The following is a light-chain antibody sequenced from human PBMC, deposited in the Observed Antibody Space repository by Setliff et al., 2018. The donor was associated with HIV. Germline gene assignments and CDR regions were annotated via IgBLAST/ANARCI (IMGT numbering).Light chain of an antibody. J-gene: IGLJ1*01. V-gene: IGLV2-14*01. Sequence: QSALAQPASVSGSPGQSITISCTGTSGDIGAFTFVSWYQQYPGKAPKLLIYEVTERPSGVSARFSGFKSGNTASLIISGLQAEDEADYYCSSFGRNSLLVVGSGTKGTV. CDR1: SGDIGAFTF. CDR2: EVT. CDR3: SSFGRNSLLV.